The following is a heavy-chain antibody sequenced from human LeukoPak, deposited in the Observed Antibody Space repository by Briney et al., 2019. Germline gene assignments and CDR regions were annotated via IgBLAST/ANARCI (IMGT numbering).Heavy chain of an antibody. CDR1: GGSLSGYY. J-gene: IGHJ3*02. CDR2: INHSGST. D-gene: IGHD3-22*01. Sequence: SETLSLTCAVYGGSLSGYYWSWIRQPPGKGLEWIGEINHSGSTNYNPSLKSRVTISVDTSKNQFSLKLSSVTAADTAVYYCATKTYYYDSSGYYSAFDIWGQGTMVTVSS. V-gene: IGHV4-34*01. CDR3: ATKTYYYDSSGYYSAFDI.